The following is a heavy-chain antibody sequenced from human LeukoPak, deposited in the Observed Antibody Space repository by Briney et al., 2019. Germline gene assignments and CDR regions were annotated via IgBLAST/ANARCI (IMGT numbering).Heavy chain of an antibody. CDR2: ISGSGGST. CDR3: AKSQDEWELLLSDY. D-gene: IGHD1-26*01. Sequence: PGGSLRLSCAASGFTFSSYAMSWVRQAPGKGLEWVSAISGSGGSTYYADSAKGRFTISRDNSKNTLYLQMNSLRAEDTAVYYCAKSQDEWELLLSDYWGQGTLVTVSS. J-gene: IGHJ4*02. V-gene: IGHV3-23*01. CDR1: GFTFSSYA.